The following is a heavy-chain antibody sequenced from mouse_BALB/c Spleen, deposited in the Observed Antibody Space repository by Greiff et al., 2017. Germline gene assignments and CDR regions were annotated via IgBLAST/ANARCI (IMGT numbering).Heavy chain of an antibody. Sequence: EVKLMESGGGLVQPGGSRKLSCAASGFTFSSFGMHWVRQAPEKGLEWVAYISSGSSTIYYADTVKGRFTISRDNPKNTLLLQMTSLRSEDTAMYYCARSGIYYYGSSYGFAYWGQGTLVTVSA. D-gene: IGHD1-1*01. CDR3: ARSGIYYYGSSYGFAY. CDR1: GFTFSSFG. J-gene: IGHJ3*01. CDR2: ISSGSSTI. V-gene: IGHV5-17*02.